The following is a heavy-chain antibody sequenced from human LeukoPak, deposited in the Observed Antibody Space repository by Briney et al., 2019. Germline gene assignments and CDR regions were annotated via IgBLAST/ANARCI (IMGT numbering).Heavy chain of an antibody. V-gene: IGHV3-21*01. CDR3: ARESFWTITMVRGVNFDY. J-gene: IGHJ4*02. CDR2: ISSSSSYI. CDR1: GFTFSSYS. D-gene: IGHD3-10*01. Sequence: GGSLRLSCAASGFTFSSYSMNWVRQAPGKGLEWVSSISSSSSYIYYADSVKGRFTISRDNAKNSLYLQMNSLRAEDTAVYYCARESFWTITMVRGVNFDYWGQGTLVTVSS.